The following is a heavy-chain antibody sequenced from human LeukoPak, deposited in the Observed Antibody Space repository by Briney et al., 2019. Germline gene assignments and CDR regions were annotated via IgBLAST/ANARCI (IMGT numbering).Heavy chain of an antibody. J-gene: IGHJ4*02. CDR3: ASLGYSSNWYFEY. V-gene: IGHV5-51*01. CDR1: GYSFANYW. CDR2: IYPGDSDT. Sequence: GESLKISCKGSGYSFANYWIGWVRQMPGKGLEWMGIIYPGDSDTRYRPSFQGQVTISADNSISTAYLHWSSLKASDTAMYYCASLGYSSNWYFEYWGQGTLVTVSS. D-gene: IGHD6-13*01.